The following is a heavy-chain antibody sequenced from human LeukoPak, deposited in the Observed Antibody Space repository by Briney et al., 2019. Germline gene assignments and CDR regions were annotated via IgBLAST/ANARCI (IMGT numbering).Heavy chain of an antibody. J-gene: IGHJ4*02. V-gene: IGHV3-23*01. CDR3: AKRAITSTMLYYDH. D-gene: IGHD2-8*01. CDR1: GFTFNNYA. Sequence: GGSLRLSCATSGFTFNNYAMSWVRQVPGKGLEWVSSISYSDDSTYYADSVKGRFTISRDNSKNTLYLQSNSLRAEDTAVYYCAKRAITSTMLYYDHWGQGTLVTVSS. CDR2: ISYSDDST.